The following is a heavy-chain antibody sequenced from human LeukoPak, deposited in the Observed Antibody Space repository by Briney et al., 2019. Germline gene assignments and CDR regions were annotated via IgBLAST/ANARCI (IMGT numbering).Heavy chain of an antibody. D-gene: IGHD6-13*01. CDR2: ISAYNGNT. CDR1: GYTFTSYG. Sequence: GASVKASCKASGYTFTSYGISWVRQAPGQGLEWMGWISAYNGNTNYAQKLQGRVTMTTDTSTSTAYMELRSLRSDDTAVYYCARDLRANDIAAAGDFDYWGQGTLVTVSS. V-gene: IGHV1-18*01. J-gene: IGHJ4*02. CDR3: ARDLRANDIAAAGDFDY.